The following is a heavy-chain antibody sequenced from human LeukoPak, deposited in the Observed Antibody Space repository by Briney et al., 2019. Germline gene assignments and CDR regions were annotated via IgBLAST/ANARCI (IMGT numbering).Heavy chain of an antibody. V-gene: IGHV1-2*02. Sequence: GESLKISCKASGYTFSAYFLHWVRQAPGQGLEWVGWINPDSGGTKYAQKFQGRVTMTRDTSISTAYMQLGSLRPDDTAIYYCATRYHDSVMDVWGTGTTVIISS. D-gene: IGHD3-9*01. CDR3: ATRYHDSVMDV. J-gene: IGHJ6*03. CDR2: INPDSGGT. CDR1: GYTFSAYF.